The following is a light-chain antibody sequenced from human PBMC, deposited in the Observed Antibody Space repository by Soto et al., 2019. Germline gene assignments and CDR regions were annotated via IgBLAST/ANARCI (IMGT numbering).Light chain of an antibody. CDR1: SSDVGSYNL. J-gene: IGLJ2*01. V-gene: IGLV2-23*03. CDR2: DGS. Sequence: QSALTQPASVSGSPGQSITISCTGTSSDVGSYNLVSWYQQHPGKAPKLMIYDGSKRPSGVSTRFSGSKSGNTASLTISGLQAEDEAEYYCCSYAGSSTFVVFGGGTKLTVL. CDR3: CSYAGSSTFVV.